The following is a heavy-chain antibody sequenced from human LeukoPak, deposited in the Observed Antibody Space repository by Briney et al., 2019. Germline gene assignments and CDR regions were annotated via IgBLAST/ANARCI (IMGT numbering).Heavy chain of an antibody. CDR3: ARDLMPAAMRLGFDY. D-gene: IGHD2-2*01. CDR2: ISYDGSNK. J-gene: IGHJ4*02. V-gene: IGHV3-30-3*01. CDR1: GFTFSSYS. Sequence: PGGSLRLSCAASGFTFSSYSMNWVRLAPGKGLEWVADISYDGSNKYYADSVKGRFTISRDKAKNTLYVQMNSLRAEDTAMYYCARDLMPAAMRLGFDYWGQGTLVTVSS.